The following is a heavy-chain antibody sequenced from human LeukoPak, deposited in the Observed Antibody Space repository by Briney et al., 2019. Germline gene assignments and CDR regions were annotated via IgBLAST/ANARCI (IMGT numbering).Heavy chain of an antibody. V-gene: IGHV4-34*01. CDR3: ARRGRYSGYIY. CDR2: INHSGST. CDR1: SGFITAYY. J-gene: IGHJ4*02. Sequence: SETLSLTCSVSSGFITAYYWSWIRQPPGKGLEWIGEINHSGSTNYNPSLKSRATISVDTSKNQFSLKLSSVTAADTAVYYCARRGRYSGYIYWGQGTLVTVSS. D-gene: IGHD5-12*01.